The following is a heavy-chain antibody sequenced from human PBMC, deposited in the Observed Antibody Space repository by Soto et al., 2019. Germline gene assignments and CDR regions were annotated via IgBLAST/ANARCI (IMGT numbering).Heavy chain of an antibody. CDR2: IWYDGSNK. Sequence: GGSLSLSCAASGFTFSSYGMHWVRQAPGKGLEWVAVIWYDGSNKYYADSVKGRFTISRDNSKNTLYLQMNSLRAEDTAVYYCAKRSYGLHFDYWGQGTLVTVSS. D-gene: IGHD5-18*01. CDR1: GFTFSSYG. V-gene: IGHV3-33*06. J-gene: IGHJ4*02. CDR3: AKRSYGLHFDY.